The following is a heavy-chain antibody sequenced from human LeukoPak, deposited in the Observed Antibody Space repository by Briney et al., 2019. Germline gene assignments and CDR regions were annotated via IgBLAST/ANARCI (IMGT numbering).Heavy chain of an antibody. D-gene: IGHD3-10*01. CDR1: GYTLTELS. CDR3: ARDQLWFGESIGTSVY. CDR2: FDPEDGEA. V-gene: IGHV1-24*01. Sequence: ASVKVSCKVSGYTLTELSMHWVRQARGKGLGWMGGFDPEDGEAIYAQKFQGRVTMTEDTSTSTAYMELRSLRSDDTAVYYCARDQLWFGESIGTSVYWGQGTLVTVSS. J-gene: IGHJ4*02.